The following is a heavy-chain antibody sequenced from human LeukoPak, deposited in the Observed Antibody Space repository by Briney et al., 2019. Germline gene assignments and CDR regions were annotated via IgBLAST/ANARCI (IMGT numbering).Heavy chain of an antibody. D-gene: IGHD5-12*01. CDR1: GFTFSSYE. V-gene: IGHV3-48*03. CDR2: ISSSGNTI. J-gene: IGHJ4*02. CDR3: ARDRGYSEIASESNDY. Sequence: QPGGSLRLSCVASGFTFSSYEMNCVRQAPGKGLEGGSYISSSGNTIYYPDSVKGRFTISRDNAKNSLFLQMNSLRAADTAVYYCARDRGYSEIASESNDYRGQGTLVTVSS.